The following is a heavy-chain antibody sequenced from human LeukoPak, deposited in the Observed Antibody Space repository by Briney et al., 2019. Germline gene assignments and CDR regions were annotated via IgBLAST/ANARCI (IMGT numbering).Heavy chain of an antibody. D-gene: IGHD4-17*01. CDR3: ARGLKLTVTNVLEFDY. CDR1: PGSFSAHY. J-gene: IGHJ4*02. V-gene: IGHV4-34*01. Sequence: SETLSLTCTVYPGSFSAHYWSWIRQPPGKGLEWIGEINHSGGTNYSPSLKSRVTISLDTSKNQFSLKLSSVTAADTAIYYCARGLKLTVTNVLEFDYWGQGSLVTVSS. CDR2: INHSGGT.